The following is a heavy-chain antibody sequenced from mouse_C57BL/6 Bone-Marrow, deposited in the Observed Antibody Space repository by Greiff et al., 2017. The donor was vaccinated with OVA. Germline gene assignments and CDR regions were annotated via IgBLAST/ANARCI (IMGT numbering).Heavy chain of an antibody. CDR1: GFTFSDYY. D-gene: IGHD2-1*01. CDR3: ARDGNYGDYYAKDD. Sequence: EVLLVESEGGLVQPGSSMTLSCTASGFTFSDYYIAWVRQVPETGLEWVANFNYDGGSTYYLDSLKSRFLISRDNAKNILYLQMSSLKSEDTATYDGARDGNYGDYYAKDDWGQGTSVTVAS. V-gene: IGHV5-16*01. CDR2: FNYDGGST. J-gene: IGHJ4*01.